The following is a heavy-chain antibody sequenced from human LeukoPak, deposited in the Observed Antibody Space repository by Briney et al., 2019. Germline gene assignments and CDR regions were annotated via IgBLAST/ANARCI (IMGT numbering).Heavy chain of an antibody. V-gene: IGHV3-30*02. J-gene: IGHJ6*03. CDR3: AKAPGSGNEVYYYYMDV. D-gene: IGHD3-10*01. Sequence: GGSLRLSCAASGFTFSSYGMHWFRQAPGKGLEWLAFIRNDESNKYYADSVKGRFTISRDNSKNTLYLQMNSLRAEDKAVYYCAKAPGSGNEVYYYYMDVWGKGTTVTVS. CDR1: GFTFSSYG. CDR2: IRNDESNK.